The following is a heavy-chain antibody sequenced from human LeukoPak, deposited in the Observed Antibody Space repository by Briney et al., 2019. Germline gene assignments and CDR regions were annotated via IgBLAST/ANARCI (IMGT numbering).Heavy chain of an antibody. V-gene: IGHV4-59*01. CDR1: GGSISSYY. D-gene: IGHD6-19*01. Sequence: SETLSLTXTVSGGSISSYYWSWIRQTPGKGLEWLGYIYYSGSTNYNPSLKSRVTISVDTSKNQYSLKLSSVTAADTAVYYCARGGIAVAGTLGYWGQGTLVTVSS. CDR2: IYYSGST. J-gene: IGHJ4*02. CDR3: ARGGIAVAGTLGY.